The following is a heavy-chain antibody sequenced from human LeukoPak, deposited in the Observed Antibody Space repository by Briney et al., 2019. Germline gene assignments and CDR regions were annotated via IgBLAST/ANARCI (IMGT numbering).Heavy chain of an antibody. CDR1: GFTFRNYA. Sequence: GGSLRLSCAASGFTFRNYAMSWARQAPGKGLEWVSAISSDGGSTYYADSVKGRFTISRDNSKNTLYLQMNSLRAEDTAVYYCAKDRPHFDYWGQGNLVTVSS. CDR3: AKDRPHFDY. V-gene: IGHV3-23*01. CDR2: ISSDGGST. J-gene: IGHJ4*02.